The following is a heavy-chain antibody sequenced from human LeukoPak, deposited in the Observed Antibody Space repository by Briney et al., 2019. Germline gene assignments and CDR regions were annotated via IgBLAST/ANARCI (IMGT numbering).Heavy chain of an antibody. V-gene: IGHV3-48*02. Sequence: PGGSLRLSCAASGFTFSSYAMHWVRQAPGKGLEWVSYISSSSSTIYYADSVKGRFTISRDNAKNSLYLQMNSLRDEDTAVYYCARNLHSSNDFWSGYYTGIDYYGMDVWGQGTTVTVSS. J-gene: IGHJ6*02. D-gene: IGHD3-3*01. CDR3: ARNLHSSNDFWSGYYTGIDYYGMDV. CDR1: GFTFSSYA. CDR2: ISSSSSTI.